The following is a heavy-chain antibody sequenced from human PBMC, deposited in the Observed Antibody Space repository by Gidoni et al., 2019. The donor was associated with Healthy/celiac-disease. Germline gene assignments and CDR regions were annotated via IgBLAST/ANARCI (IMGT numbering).Heavy chain of an antibody. J-gene: IGHJ3*01. CDR2: ISAYNGNT. V-gene: IGHV1-18*01. D-gene: IGHD4-17*01. CDR3: ARAVQDYGDYLPPGSV. CDR1: GYTFTSYC. Sequence: QVQLVQSGAEVKKPGAAVKVSCKASGYTFTSYCISWVRQAPGQGLEWMGWISAYNGNTNYAQKLQGRVTMTTDTSTSTAYMELRSLRSDDTAVYYCARAVQDYGDYLPPGSVWGQGTMVTVSS.